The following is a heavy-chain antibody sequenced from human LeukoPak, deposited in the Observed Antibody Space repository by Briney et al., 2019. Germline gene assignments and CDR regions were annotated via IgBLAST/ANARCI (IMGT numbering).Heavy chain of an antibody. CDR2: VYYSGNT. CDR1: GGSVSSDGFY. Sequence: PSETLSLTCTVSGGSVSSDGFYWPWIRQPPGKGLEWIGYVYYSGNTKYNPSLESRVTISLDTSKNQFSLRLNSVTAADTAVFYCARRLARPERFDSWGQGTLVTVSS. CDR3: ARRLARPERFDS. V-gene: IGHV4-61*08. J-gene: IGHJ4*02. D-gene: IGHD5-12*01.